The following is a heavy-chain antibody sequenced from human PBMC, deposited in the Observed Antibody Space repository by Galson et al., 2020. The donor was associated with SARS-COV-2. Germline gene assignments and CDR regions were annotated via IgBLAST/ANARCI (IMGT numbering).Heavy chain of an antibody. Sequence: ASVKVSCKVSGYTLTELSMHWVRQAPGKGLEWMGGFDPEDGETIYAQKFQGRVTMTEDTSTDTAYMELSSLRSEDTAVYYCAVTTPLSRDNWFDPWGQGTLVTVSS. J-gene: IGHJ5*02. CDR3: AVTTPLSRDNWFDP. CDR1: GYTLTELS. D-gene: IGHD3-16*02. V-gene: IGHV1-24*01. CDR2: FDPEDGET.